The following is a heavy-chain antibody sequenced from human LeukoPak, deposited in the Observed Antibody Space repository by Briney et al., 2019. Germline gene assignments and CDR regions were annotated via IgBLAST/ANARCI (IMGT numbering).Heavy chain of an antibody. J-gene: IGHJ4*02. V-gene: IGHV1-18*01. CDR1: GGTFSSYA. D-gene: IGHD1-26*01. CDR3: ARDMGSGSLHY. CDR2: ISAYNGNT. Sequence: ASVKVSCKASGGTFSSYAISWVRRAPGQGLEWMGWISAYNGNTNYAQKLQGRVTMTTDTSTSTAYMELRSLRTEDTAVYYCARDMGSGSLHYWGQGTLVTVSS.